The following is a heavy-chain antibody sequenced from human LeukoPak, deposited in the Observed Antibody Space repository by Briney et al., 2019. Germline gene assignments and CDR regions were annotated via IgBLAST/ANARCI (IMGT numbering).Heavy chain of an antibody. CDR2: ISDSGRST. J-gene: IGHJ4*02. V-gene: IGHV3-23*01. Sequence: GGSLRLSCAASGITFRNYAMSWVRQAPGKGLEWVSGISDSGRSTYYAYSVKGRFTISRDNSKNTLYLQMSSLRDEDTAVYYCAKHYYSSGSYYNVDYWGQGTLVTVSS. CDR1: GITFRNYA. CDR3: AKHYYSSGSYYNVDY. D-gene: IGHD3-10*01.